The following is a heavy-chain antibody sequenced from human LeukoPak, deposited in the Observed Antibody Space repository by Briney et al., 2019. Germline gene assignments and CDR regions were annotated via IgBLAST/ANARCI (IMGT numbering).Heavy chain of an antibody. D-gene: IGHD3-10*01. Sequence: SETLSLTCTASGGSISSYYWSWIRQPAGKGLEWIGRIYTSGNSNSNPSLKSRVTMSVDTSKNQFFLKLSSVTAADTAVYYCARDGGPSGSGSYPNFDYWGQGTLVTVSS. CDR3: ARDGGPSGSGSYPNFDY. CDR2: IYTSGNS. J-gene: IGHJ4*02. V-gene: IGHV4-4*07. CDR1: GGSISSYY.